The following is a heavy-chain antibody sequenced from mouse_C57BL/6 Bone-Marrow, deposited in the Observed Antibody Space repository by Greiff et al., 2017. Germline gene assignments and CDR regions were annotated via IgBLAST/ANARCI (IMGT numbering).Heavy chain of an antibody. CDR3: ARDWDYFDY. CDR2: IYPGDGDT. V-gene: IGHV1-80*01. J-gene: IGHJ2*01. D-gene: IGHD4-1*01. CDR1: GYAFSTYW. Sequence: LQESGASVKISCKVSGYAFSTYWMNWVKQRPGKGLEWIGQIYPGDGDTNYNGKFKGKATLTADKSSSPAYMQLSSLTSEDSAVYFCARDWDYFDYWGQGTTLTVSS.